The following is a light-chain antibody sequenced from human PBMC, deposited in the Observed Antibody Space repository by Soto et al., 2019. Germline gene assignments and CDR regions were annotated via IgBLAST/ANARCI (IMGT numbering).Light chain of an antibody. J-gene: IGKJ2*01. CDR1: QTISNY. CDR2: GIS. CDR3: QQSFNPPYT. Sequence: DIQMTQSPSSLSASVGDRVTITCRASQTISNYLNWYHQKPGKPPKLLIYGISTLQSGVPSRFSGSGSGTDFTLTISSLQPEDFATYYCQQSFNPPYTFGQGTELEVK. V-gene: IGKV1-39*01.